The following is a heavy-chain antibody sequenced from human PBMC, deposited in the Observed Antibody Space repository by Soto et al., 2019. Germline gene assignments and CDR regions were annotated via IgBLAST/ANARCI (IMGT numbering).Heavy chain of an antibody. CDR2: IYYSGST. CDR1: GGSISSGGYY. V-gene: IGHV4-31*03. CDR3: ARIIRYCTNGVCTYYFDY. D-gene: IGHD2-8*01. Sequence: SETLSLTCTFSGGSISSGGYYWSWIRQHPGKGLEWIGYIYYSGSTYYNPSLKSRVTISVDTSKNQFSLKLSSVTAADTAVYYCARIIRYCTNGVCTYYFDYWGQGTLVTVSS. J-gene: IGHJ4*02.